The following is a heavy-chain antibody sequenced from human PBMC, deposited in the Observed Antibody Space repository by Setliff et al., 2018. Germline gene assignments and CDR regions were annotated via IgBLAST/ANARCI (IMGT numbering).Heavy chain of an antibody. CDR3: ATNPRKGRSGGYYYDDPYYYYMDV. CDR1: GFTFRNYY. V-gene: IGHV3-74*01. Sequence: GSLRLSCAASGFTFRNYYMYWVRQVPGKGLMWVSYIKSDGSHTAYAASVKGRFTISRDNAKNTLYLQMNSLEAEDTAVYYCATNPRKGRSGGYYYDDPYYYYMDVWGKGTTVTVCS. J-gene: IGHJ6*03. D-gene: IGHD3-22*01. CDR2: IKSDGSHT.